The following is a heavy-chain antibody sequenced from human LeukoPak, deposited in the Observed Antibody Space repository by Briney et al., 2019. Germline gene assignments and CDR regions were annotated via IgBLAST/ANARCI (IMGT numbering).Heavy chain of an antibody. J-gene: IGHJ4*02. CDR1: GGSISSHY. CDR2: IYYSGST. Sequence: SETLSLTCTVSGGSISSHYWSWIRQPPGKGLEWIGYIYYSGSTNYNPSLKSRVTTSVDTSKNQFSLKLSSVTAADTAVYYCARDLGHFDYWGQGTLVTVSS. CDR3: ARDLGHFDY. V-gene: IGHV4-59*11.